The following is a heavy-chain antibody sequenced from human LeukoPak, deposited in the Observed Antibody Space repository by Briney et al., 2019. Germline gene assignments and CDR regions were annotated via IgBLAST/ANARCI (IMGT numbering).Heavy chain of an antibody. Sequence: GGSLRLSCSTSGFTFSNHFMHWVRQAPGKGLEYVSSIGPNGASTLYADSVKGRFTISRDNSKNALYLQLTSLRLEDTALYYCVKDLTGTRSFDDSGQGTLVTVYS. V-gene: IGHV3-64D*06. CDR2: IGPNGAST. CDR1: GFTFSNHF. J-gene: IGHJ4*01. CDR3: VKDLTGTRSFDD. D-gene: IGHD1-14*01.